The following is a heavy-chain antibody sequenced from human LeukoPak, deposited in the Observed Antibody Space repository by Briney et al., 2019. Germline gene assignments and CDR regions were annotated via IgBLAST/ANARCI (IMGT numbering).Heavy chain of an antibody. D-gene: IGHD2-15*01. V-gene: IGHV3-21*01. CDR3: PRGSVVAARSDYFDY. CDR2: ISSSSSYI. CDR1: GFTFSSYS. Sequence: GGSLRLSCAASGFTFSSYSMNWVRQAPGKGLEWVSSISSSSSYIYYADSVKGRFTISRDNAKNSLYLQMNSLRAEATAVYYCPRGSVVAARSDYFDYWGQGTLVTVSS. J-gene: IGHJ4*02.